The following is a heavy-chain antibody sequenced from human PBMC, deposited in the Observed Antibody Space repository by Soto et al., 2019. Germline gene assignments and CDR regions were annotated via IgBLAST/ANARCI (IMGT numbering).Heavy chain of an antibody. D-gene: IGHD3-22*01. CDR3: ASVSGYYDSSGYYFDAFDI. Sequence: PSETLSLTCTVSGGSISSSGYYWGWIRQPPGKGLEWIGSIYYSGSTYYNPSLKSRVTISVDTSKNQFSLKLSSVTAADTAVCYCASVSGYYDSSGYYFDAFDIWGQGTMVTVSS. J-gene: IGHJ3*02. V-gene: IGHV4-39*01. CDR1: GGSISSSGYY. CDR2: IYYSGST.